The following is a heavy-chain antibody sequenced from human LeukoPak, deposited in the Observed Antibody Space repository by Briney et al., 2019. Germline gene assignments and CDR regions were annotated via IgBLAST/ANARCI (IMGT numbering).Heavy chain of an antibody. J-gene: IGHJ2*01. CDR2: INHSGST. V-gene: IGHV4-34*01. CDR1: GGSFSGYY. D-gene: IGHD3-22*01. Sequence: SETLSLTCAVYGGSFSGYYWSWIRQPPGKGLEWIGEINHSGSTNYNPSLRSRVTISVDTSKNQFSLKLSSVTAADTAVYYCARGSRGYYDTTDRHFDLWGRGTLVTVSS. CDR3: ARGSRGYYDTTDRHFDL.